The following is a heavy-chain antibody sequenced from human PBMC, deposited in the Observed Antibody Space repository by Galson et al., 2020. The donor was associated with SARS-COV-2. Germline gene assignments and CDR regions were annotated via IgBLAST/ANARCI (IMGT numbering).Heavy chain of an antibody. Sequence: SVKVSCKASGGTFSSYAISWVRQAPGQGLEWMGGIIPIFGTANYAQKFQGRVTITADESTSTAYMELSSLRSEDTAVYYCARGGYSSSWYSRPYNWFDPWGQGTLVTVSS. CDR3: ARGGYSSSWYSRPYNWFDP. J-gene: IGHJ5*02. CDR1: GGTFSSYA. V-gene: IGHV1-69*13. D-gene: IGHD6-13*01. CDR2: IIPIFGTA.